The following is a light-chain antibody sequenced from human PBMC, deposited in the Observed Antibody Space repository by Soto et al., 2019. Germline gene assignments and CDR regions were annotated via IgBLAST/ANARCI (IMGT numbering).Light chain of an antibody. CDR1: QTVSRF. CDR3: QQRFTWPLT. J-gene: IGKJ4*01. Sequence: ETVLTQSPATLSLSPGEGVTLSCRASQTVSRFFAWYQQKPGQAPRLLIYGVSNRATGVPARFRGSGSGTDFTLSISSLEPEDSGVYYCQQRFTWPLTFGGGTKVEIK. CDR2: GVS. V-gene: IGKV3-11*01.